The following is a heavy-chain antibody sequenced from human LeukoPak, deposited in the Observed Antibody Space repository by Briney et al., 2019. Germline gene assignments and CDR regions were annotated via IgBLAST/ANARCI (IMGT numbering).Heavy chain of an antibody. Sequence: GGSLRLSCTASGFTFRDYYVTWIRQAPGKGLEWVSYIRSTGSSTAYADSVKGRFAISRDNAKNSLYLQMNSLRAEDTAVYYCARGPSRFYGYYFDYWGQGTLVTVSS. D-gene: IGHD2/OR15-2a*01. CDR3: ARGPSRFYGYYFDY. V-gene: IGHV3-11*04. J-gene: IGHJ4*02. CDR2: IRSTGSST. CDR1: GFTFRDYY.